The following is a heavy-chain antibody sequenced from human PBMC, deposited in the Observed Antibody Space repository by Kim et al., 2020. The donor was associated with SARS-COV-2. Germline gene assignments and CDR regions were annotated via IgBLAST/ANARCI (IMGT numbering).Heavy chain of an antibody. CDR3: ARGPTQYYDFWSGYGFDP. Sequence: GGSLRLSCAASGFTFSSYWMSWVRQAPGKGLEWVANIKQDGSEKYYVDSVKGRFTISRDNAKNSLYLQMNSLRAEDTAVYYCARGPTQYYDFWSGYGFDPWGQGTLVTVSS. CDR2: IKQDGSEK. V-gene: IGHV3-7*04. D-gene: IGHD3-3*01. J-gene: IGHJ5*02. CDR1: GFTFSSYW.